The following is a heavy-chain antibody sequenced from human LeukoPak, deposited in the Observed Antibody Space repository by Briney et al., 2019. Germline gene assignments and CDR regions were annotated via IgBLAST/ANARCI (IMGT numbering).Heavy chain of an antibody. CDR2: VYRDGGAGGT. J-gene: IGHJ4*02. Sequence: SEGSLRLSCAASGFSFSSYAMSWVRQAPGQGLEWVADVYRDGGAGGTNYADSVKGRFTVSRDGAKNMVYLQMNSLRADDTAITGLHYWGQGTQVIVSS. CDR3: HY. CDR1: GFSFSSYA. D-gene: IGHD1-14*01. V-gene: IGHV3-23*03.